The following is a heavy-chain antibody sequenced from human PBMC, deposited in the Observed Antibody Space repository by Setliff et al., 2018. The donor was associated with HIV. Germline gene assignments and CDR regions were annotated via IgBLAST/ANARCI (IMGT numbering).Heavy chain of an antibody. CDR1: GFSLRTSGVG. D-gene: IGHD3-10*01. Sequence: SGPTLVNPTQTLTLTCTFSGFSLRTSGVGVGWIRQPPGKALDWLALIYWDDDKRYSSSLKSRPTITRDTSKNQVVLTMTNMDPVDTATYYCVHLYYYDSAHYFDYWGQGTLVTVSS. CDR3: VHLYYYDSAHYFDY. J-gene: IGHJ4*02. CDR2: IYWDDDK. V-gene: IGHV2-5*02.